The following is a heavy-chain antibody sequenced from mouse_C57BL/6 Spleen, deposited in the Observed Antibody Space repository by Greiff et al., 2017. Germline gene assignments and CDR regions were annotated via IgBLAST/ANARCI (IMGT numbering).Heavy chain of an antibody. D-gene: IGHD4-1*01. V-gene: IGHV1-52*01. CDR1: GYTFTSYW. CDR3: ARGCTGRDFDV. J-gene: IGHJ1*03. Sequence: QVQLQQPGAELVRPGSSVKLSCKASGYTFTSYWMHWVKQRPIQGLEWIGNFDTSDSETNYNQKFKDKATLTVDKSSSTAYMQLSSLTSEDSAVYYCARGCTGRDFDVWGTGTTVTVSS. CDR2: FDTSDSET.